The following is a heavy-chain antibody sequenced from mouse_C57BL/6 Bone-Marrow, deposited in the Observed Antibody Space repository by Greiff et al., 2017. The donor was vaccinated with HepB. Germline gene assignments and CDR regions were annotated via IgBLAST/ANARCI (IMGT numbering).Heavy chain of an antibody. D-gene: IGHD1-1*01. J-gene: IGHJ2*01. Sequence: QVQLKESGAELAKPGASVKLSCKASGYTFTSYWMHWVKQRPGQGLEWIGYINPSSGYTKYNQKFKDKTTLTADKSSSTAYMQLSSLTCEDAAVYYCARCPRIDYYGSSYDGWGQGTTLTVSS. CDR1: GYTFTSYW. V-gene: IGHV1-7*01. CDR3: ARCPRIDYYGSSYDG. CDR2: INPSSGYT.